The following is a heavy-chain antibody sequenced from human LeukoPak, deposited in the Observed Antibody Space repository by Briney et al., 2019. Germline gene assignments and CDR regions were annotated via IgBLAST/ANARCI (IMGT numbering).Heavy chain of an antibody. V-gene: IGHV4-30-4*08. J-gene: IGHJ3*02. D-gene: IGHD5-24*01. CDR3: ARQMATILGRAFDI. CDR2: IYYSGST. CDR1: GGSISSGDYY. Sequence: SETLSLTCTVSGGSISSGDYYWSWIRQPPGRGLEWIGYIYYSGSTYYNPSLKSRVTISVDTSKNQFSLKLSSVTAADTAVYYCARQMATILGRAFDIWGQGTMVTVSS.